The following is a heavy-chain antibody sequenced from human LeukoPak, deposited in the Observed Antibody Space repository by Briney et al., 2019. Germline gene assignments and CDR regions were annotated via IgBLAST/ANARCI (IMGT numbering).Heavy chain of an antibody. CDR2: IYHSGST. CDR3: ARGEGASYSSSWYYFDY. J-gene: IGHJ4*02. V-gene: IGHV4-30-2*01. CDR1: GGSISSGGYS. D-gene: IGHD6-13*01. Sequence: SQTLSLTCAVSGGSISSGGYSWSWIRQPPGKGLEWIGYIYHSGSTYYNPSLKSRVTISVDRSKNQFSLKLSSVTAADTAVYYCARGEGASYSSSWYYFDYWGQGTLVTVSS.